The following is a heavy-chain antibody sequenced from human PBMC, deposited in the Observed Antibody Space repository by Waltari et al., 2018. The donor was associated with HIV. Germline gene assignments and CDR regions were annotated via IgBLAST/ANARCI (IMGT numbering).Heavy chain of an antibody. D-gene: IGHD5-18*01. Sequence: QVQFEQSGAEVKKPGASVKVSCKTSGYSFTRYPMHWVRQAPGQRLEWMGWINAAKGNTKYSQKSQDRVTISRDTSASTAYLELRRLRPEDTAVYYCVRDMSDTPVGPEMDVWGQGTTVTVSS. V-gene: IGHV1-3*01. CDR3: VRDMSDTPVGPEMDV. J-gene: IGHJ6*02. CDR2: INAAKGNT. CDR1: GYSFTRYP.